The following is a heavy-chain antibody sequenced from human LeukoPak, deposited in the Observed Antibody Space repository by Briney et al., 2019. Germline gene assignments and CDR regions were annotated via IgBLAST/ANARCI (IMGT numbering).Heavy chain of an antibody. CDR1: GFTFSSYS. Sequence: RGSLRLSCAASGFTFSSYSMNWVRHAPGKGLEWVSSISSSSSYIYYADSVKGRFTISRDNAKNSLCMQMNSLRAEDTAVYYCARDTYYYDSSGYQAWGQGNLATVSS. CDR3: ARDTYYYDSSGYQA. V-gene: IGHV3-21*01. D-gene: IGHD3-22*01. CDR2: ISSSSSYI. J-gene: IGHJ5*02.